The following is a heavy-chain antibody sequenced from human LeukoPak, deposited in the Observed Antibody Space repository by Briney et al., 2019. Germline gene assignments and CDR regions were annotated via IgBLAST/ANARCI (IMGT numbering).Heavy chain of an antibody. CDR1: GFTFRSYA. J-gene: IGHJ4*02. D-gene: IGHD2-2*01. CDR3: AREGGLRYCSSTSCPPDRSGWY. Sequence: GGSLRLSCAASGFTFRSYAMNWVRQAPGKGLEWVSGISSSGGTTYYADSVRGRFTISRDNSKNTVYLQMKSLRSEDTAVYYCAREGGLRYCSSTSCPPDRSGWYWGQGTLVTVSS. V-gene: IGHV3-23*01. CDR2: ISSSGGTT.